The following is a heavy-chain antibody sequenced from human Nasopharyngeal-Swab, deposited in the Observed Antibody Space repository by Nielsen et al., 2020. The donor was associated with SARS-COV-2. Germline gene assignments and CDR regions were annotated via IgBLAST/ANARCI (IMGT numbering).Heavy chain of an antibody. CDR3: ARKRLGVGEGSYYFDY. CDR1: GFTFSSYG. J-gene: IGHJ4*02. D-gene: IGHD1-26*01. V-gene: IGHV3-30*03. Sequence: GGSLRLSCAASGFTFSSYGMHWVRQAPGKGLEWVAVISYDGSNKYYADSVKGRFTISRDNSKNTLYLQMNSLRAEDTAVYYCARKRLGVGEGSYYFDYWGQGTLVTVSS. CDR2: ISYDGSNK.